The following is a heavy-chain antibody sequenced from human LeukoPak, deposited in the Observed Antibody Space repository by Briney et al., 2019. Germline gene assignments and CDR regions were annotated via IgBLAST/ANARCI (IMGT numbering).Heavy chain of an antibody. D-gene: IGHD6-19*01. CDR3: AIDQPVAGVSNFDS. CDR2: INPNTGDP. CDR1: GYTFTRYA. V-gene: IGHV7-4-1*02. J-gene: IGHJ4*02. Sequence: ASVKVSCKASGYTFTRYAMNWLRQAPGQGLEWMGWINPNTGDPTYAQAFTGRFVFSLDTSVSTAYLQISSLNTEDTAVYYCAIDQPVAGVSNFDSWGQGTLVTVSS.